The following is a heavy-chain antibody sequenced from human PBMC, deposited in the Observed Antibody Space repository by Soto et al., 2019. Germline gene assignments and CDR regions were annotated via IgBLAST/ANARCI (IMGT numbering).Heavy chain of an antibody. J-gene: IGHJ3*02. V-gene: IGHV1-2*04. D-gene: IGHD2-21*01. CDR2: INPDSGGT. CDR3: ARDRPGDRDAFDI. Sequence: GASVKDSCKASGYTFTGYYMHWVRQAPGQGLEWMGWINPDSGGTNYAQKFQGWVTMTRDTSNSTAYMELSRLISDDTAVYYCARDRPGDRDAFDIWGQGTMVTVSS. CDR1: GYTFTGYY.